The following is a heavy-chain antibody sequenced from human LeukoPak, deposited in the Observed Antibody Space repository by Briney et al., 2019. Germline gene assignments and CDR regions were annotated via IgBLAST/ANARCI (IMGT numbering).Heavy chain of an antibody. D-gene: IGHD5-12*01. J-gene: IGHJ6*02. CDR3: ARHVDYYGMDV. V-gene: IGHV3-13*01. CDR2: IGTAGDT. CDR1: GFTFSSYD. Sequence: GGSLRLSCAASGFTFSSYDMHWVRQSTGKGLEWVSAIGTAGDTYYSDSVKGRFTISRENARYSLYLQMNSPRAGDTAVYYCARHVDYYGMDVWGQGTTVTVSS.